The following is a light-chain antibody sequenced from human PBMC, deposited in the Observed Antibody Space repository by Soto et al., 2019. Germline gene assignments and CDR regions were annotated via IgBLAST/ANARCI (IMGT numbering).Light chain of an antibody. CDR3: ASWDDSLSGYV. CDR2: MND. V-gene: IGLV1-47*01. Sequence: QSVLTEPPSASGNPGQRLTISCSGSTSNILRNYVYWYRQFPGTAPRLLISMNDQRPSGVPDRFSGSKSGMSASLAISGLRSEDEADYYCASWDDSLSGYVFGTGTKVTVL. J-gene: IGLJ1*01. CDR1: TSNILRNY.